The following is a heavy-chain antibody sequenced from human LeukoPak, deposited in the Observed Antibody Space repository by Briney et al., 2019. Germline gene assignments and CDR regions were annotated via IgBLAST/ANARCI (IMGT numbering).Heavy chain of an antibody. D-gene: IGHD2-2*03. V-gene: IGHV3-23*01. Sequence: GGSLRLSCAASGFTFSSYAMSWVRQAPGKGLEWVSTIGNSDGNTYYADSVKGRFTISRDNSKNTLYLQMDSLRDEDTAVYYCAKDSHWILFDDWGQGTLVTVSS. CDR1: GFTFSSYA. CDR3: AKDSHWILFDD. J-gene: IGHJ4*02. CDR2: IGNSDGNT.